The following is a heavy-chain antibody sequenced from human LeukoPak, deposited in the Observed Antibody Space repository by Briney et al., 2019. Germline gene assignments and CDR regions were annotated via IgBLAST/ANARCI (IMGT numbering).Heavy chain of an antibody. CDR2: ISSSGSTI. CDR1: GFTFSDYY. D-gene: IGHD6-13*01. V-gene: IGHV3-11*04. Sequence: GGSLRLSCAASGFTFSDYYMSWIRQAPGKGLEWVSYISSSGSTIYYADSVKGRFTISRDNSKNTLYLQINSLRGEDTAVYFCAKRSSAWYYFDYWGQGTLVTVSS. J-gene: IGHJ4*02. CDR3: AKRSSAWYYFDY.